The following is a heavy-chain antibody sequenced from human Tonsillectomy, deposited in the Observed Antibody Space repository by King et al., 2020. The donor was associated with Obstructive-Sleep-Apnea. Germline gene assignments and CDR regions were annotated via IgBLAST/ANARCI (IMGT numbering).Heavy chain of an antibody. CDR1: GASISSFY. D-gene: IGHD5-24*01. V-gene: IGHV4-59*01. CDR2: ICYIGST. CDR3: ASMVEMATNYFDY. Sequence: QLQESGPGLVKPSETLSLTCTVSGASISSFYWSWIRQPPGKGLEWIGYICYIGSTSYNPSLKGRVTISVDTSKDRFSLKLSSVTAADTAVYYWASMVEMATNYFDYWGQGTLVTVSS. J-gene: IGHJ4*02.